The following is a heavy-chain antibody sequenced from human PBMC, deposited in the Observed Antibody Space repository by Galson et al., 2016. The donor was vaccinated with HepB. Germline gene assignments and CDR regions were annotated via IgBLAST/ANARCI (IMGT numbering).Heavy chain of an antibody. V-gene: IGHV4-34*01. CDR2: INNSESV. J-gene: IGHJ4*02. CDR3: ARGRGRGGWLEY. Sequence: LEWIGEINNSESVNYNPSLQSRATTSIDTSKKEFSLKMTSVTAADTAVYYCARGRGRGGWLEYWGQGILVTVSA. D-gene: IGHD3-10*01.